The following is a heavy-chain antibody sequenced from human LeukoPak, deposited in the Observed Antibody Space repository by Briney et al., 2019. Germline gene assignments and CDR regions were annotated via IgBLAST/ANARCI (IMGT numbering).Heavy chain of an antibody. CDR1: GFTFSSYA. V-gene: IGHV3-23*01. CDR2: ISGSGGST. CDR3: GREGATVATQIDY. J-gene: IGHJ4*02. D-gene: IGHD4-23*01. Sequence: GGSLRLSCAASGFTFSSYAMSWVRQPPGKGLEWVSSISGSGGSTYDADSVKGRFTISRDNAKNTLYLQMNSLRAEDTAVYFCGREGATVATQIDYWGQGTLATVSS.